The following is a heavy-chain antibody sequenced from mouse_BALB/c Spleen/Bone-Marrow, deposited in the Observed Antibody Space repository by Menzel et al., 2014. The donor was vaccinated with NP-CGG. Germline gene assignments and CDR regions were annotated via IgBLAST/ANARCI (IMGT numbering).Heavy chain of an antibody. Sequence: LQQSGSELVRPGASVKLSCKASGCTFTSYWMHWVKQRHGQGLEWIGNIYPGSGSTNYDEKFKSKGTLTADTSSSTAYMHLSSLTSEDSAVYYCTRGDGNYWYFDVWGAGTTVTVSS. V-gene: IGHV1S22*01. J-gene: IGHJ1*01. CDR2: IYPGSGST. CDR3: TRGDGNYWYFDV. D-gene: IGHD2-1*01. CDR1: GCTFTSYW.